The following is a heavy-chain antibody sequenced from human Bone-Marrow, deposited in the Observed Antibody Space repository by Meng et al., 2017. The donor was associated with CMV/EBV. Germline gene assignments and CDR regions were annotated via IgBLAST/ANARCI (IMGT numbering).Heavy chain of an antibody. D-gene: IGHD3-16*02. Sequence: SETLSLTCTVSGGSISSYYWSWIRQPPGKGLEWIGYIYYSGSTNYNPSLKSRVTISVDTSKMQFSLKLSSVTAADAAVYYCAGYLPGPDAIAIWGQGPRVT. CDR2: IYYSGST. V-gene: IGHV4-59*01. CDR3: AGYLPGPDAIAI. CDR1: GGSISSYY. J-gene: IGHJ3*02.